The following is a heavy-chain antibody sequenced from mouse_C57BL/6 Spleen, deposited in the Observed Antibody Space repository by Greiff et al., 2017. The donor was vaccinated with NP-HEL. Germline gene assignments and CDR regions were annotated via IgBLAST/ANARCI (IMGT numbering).Heavy chain of an antibody. D-gene: IGHD2-4*01. Sequence: EVQGVESGGGLVQPGGSLKLSCAASGFTFSDYYMYWVRQTPEKRLEWVAYISNGGGSTYYPDTVKGRFTISRDNAKNTLYLQMSRLKSEDTAMYYCARRGITTRVFDYWGQGTTLTVSS. CDR1: GFTFSDYY. V-gene: IGHV5-12*01. CDR2: ISNGGGST. J-gene: IGHJ2*01. CDR3: ARRGITTRVFDY.